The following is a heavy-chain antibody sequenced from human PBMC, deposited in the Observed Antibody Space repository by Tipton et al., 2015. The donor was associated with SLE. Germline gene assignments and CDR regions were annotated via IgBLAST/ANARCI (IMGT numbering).Heavy chain of an antibody. D-gene: IGHD6-19*01. V-gene: IGHV5-51*01. Sequence: QLVQSGAEVKKPGESLKISCKGSGYSFTSYRIGWVRQMPGKGLEWMGIIYPGDSDTRYSPSFQGQVTISADKSIRSAYLQWSSLKASDTAMYYCARGAIAVTGYYYYYMDVWGKGTTVTVSS. CDR2: IYPGDSDT. J-gene: IGHJ6*03. CDR1: GYSFTSYR. CDR3: ARGAIAVTGYYYYYMDV.